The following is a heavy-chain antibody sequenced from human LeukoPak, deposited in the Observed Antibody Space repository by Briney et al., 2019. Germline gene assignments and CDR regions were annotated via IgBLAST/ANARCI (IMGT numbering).Heavy chain of an antibody. J-gene: IGHJ3*02. CDR3: ASATNTVIDAFDI. D-gene: IGHD3-16*02. V-gene: IGHV4-38-2*02. CDR2: IYYSGST. Sequence: SETLSLTCTVSGYSISTTYYWGWIRQPPGKGLEWIGSIYYSGSTYYNPSLKSRVTISVDTSKNQFSLKLSSVTAADTAVYYCASATNTVIDAFDIWGQGTMVTVSS. CDR1: GYSISTTYY.